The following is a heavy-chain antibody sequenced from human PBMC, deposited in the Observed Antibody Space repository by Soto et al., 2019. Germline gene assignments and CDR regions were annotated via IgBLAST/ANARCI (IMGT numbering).Heavy chain of an antibody. CDR3: ARTYGSGSYAMDYYYYGMDV. V-gene: IGHV3-33*01. CDR1: GFTFSSYG. D-gene: IGHD3-10*01. Sequence: GGSLRLSCAASGFTFSSYGMHWVRQAPGKGLEWVAVIWYDGSNKYYADSVKGRFTISRDNSKNTLYLQMNSLRAEDTAVYYCARTYGSGSYAMDYYYYGMDVWGQGTTVTVSS. J-gene: IGHJ6*02. CDR2: IWYDGSNK.